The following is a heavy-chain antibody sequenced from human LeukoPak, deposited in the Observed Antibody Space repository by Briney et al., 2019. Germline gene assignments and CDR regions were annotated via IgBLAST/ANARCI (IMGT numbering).Heavy chain of an antibody. CDR1: GYTYTSYG. V-gene: IGHV1-18*01. CDR3: ARGSIVEWLSPFDY. Sequence: ASVKVSCKASGYTYTSYGISWVRQAPGQGLEWMGWISAYNGNTNYAQKLQGRVTMTTDTSTSTAYMELRSLRSDDTAVYYCARGSIVEWLSPFDYWGQGTLVTVSS. J-gene: IGHJ4*02. CDR2: ISAYNGNT. D-gene: IGHD3-3*01.